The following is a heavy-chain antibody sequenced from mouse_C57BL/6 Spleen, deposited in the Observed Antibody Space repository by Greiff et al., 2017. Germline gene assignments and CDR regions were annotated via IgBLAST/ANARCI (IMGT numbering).Heavy chain of an antibody. CDR1: GYTFTDYN. CDR2: INPNNGGT. Sequence: EVKLQESGPELVKPGASVKMSCKASGYTFTDYNMHWVKQSHGKSLEWIGYINPNNGGTSYNQKFKGKATLTVNKSSSTAYMELRSLTSEDSAVYYCARYNYGSTYYYAMDYWGQGTSVTVSS. J-gene: IGHJ4*01. D-gene: IGHD1-1*01. V-gene: IGHV1-22*01. CDR3: ARYNYGSTYYYAMDY.